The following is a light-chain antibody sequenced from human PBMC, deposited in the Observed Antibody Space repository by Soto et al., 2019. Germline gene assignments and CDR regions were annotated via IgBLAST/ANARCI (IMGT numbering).Light chain of an antibody. J-gene: IGKJ1*01. Sequence: EIVMAQSPATLCGAREERSTRWWTSSQSVSSSYLAWYQQKPGQAPRLLIYGASSRATGIPDRFIASGCGPAFTVSVRSLEPEALAGSYCQHYGRPRIFGQGTKVDIK. V-gene: IGKV3-20*01. CDR3: QHYGRPRI. CDR2: GAS. CDR1: QSVSSSY.